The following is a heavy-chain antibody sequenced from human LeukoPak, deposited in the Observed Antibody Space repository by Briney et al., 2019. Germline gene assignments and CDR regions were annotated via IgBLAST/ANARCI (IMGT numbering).Heavy chain of an antibody. CDR1: GFSFRDHG. D-gene: IGHD1-26*01. Sequence: PGGSLRLSCAASGFSFRDHGMHWVRQAPGKGLEWVAVISYDGSNKYYADSVKGRFTISRDNSKNTLYLQMNSLRAEDTAVYYCARSWGSYYPPGDYWGQGTLVTVSS. CDR2: ISYDGSNK. CDR3: ARSWGSYYPPGDY. J-gene: IGHJ4*02. V-gene: IGHV3-30*19.